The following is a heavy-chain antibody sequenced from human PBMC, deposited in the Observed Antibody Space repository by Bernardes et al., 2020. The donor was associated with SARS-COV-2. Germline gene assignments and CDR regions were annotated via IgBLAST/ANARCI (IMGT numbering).Heavy chain of an antibody. CDR2: ISGSGPQT. D-gene: IGHD7-27*01. Sequence: GGSLRLSCAASGFTFSSFGMNWVRQAPGKGLEWVSSISGSGPQTFYADSVKGRFTISRDNSKNALYLQMNSLRADDTAVYYCVKVARDWGPFDYWGQGTLVSVSS. CDR3: VKVARDWGPFDY. J-gene: IGHJ4*02. CDR1: GFTFSSFG. V-gene: IGHV3-23*01.